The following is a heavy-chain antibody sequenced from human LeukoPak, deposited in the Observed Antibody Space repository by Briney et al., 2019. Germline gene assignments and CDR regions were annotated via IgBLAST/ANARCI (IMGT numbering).Heavy chain of an antibody. V-gene: IGHV1-69*05. D-gene: IGHD3-22*01. CDR1: GGTFISYA. CDR2: IIPIFGTA. Sequence: ASVKVSCKASGGTFISYAISWVRQAPGQGLEWMGGIIPIFGTANYAQKLQGRVTMTTDTSTSTAYMELRSLRSDDTAVYYCARVVRVVVITTYYFDYWGQGTLVTVSS. CDR3: ARVVRVVVITTYYFDY. J-gene: IGHJ4*02.